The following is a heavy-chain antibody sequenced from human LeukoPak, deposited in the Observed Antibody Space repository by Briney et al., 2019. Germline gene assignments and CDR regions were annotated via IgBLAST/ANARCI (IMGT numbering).Heavy chain of an antibody. J-gene: IGHJ6*02. CDR3: ARGVVPAAIVDYYYYYGMDV. V-gene: IGHV1-69*13. CDR2: IIPIFGTA. D-gene: IGHD2-2*01. CDR1: GGTFCSYA. Sequence: SVKVSCKASGGTFCSYAISWVRQAPGQGLEWMGGIIPIFGTANYAQKFQGRVTITADESTSTAYMELSSLRSEDTAVYYCARGVVPAAIVDYYYYYGMDVWGQGTTVTVSS.